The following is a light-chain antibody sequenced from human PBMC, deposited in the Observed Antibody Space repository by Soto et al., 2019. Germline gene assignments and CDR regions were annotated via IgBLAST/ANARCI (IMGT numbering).Light chain of an antibody. CDR3: QQYGGSPPWT. V-gene: IGKV3-20*01. CDR2: DAS. Sequence: EIVLTQSPGTLSLSPGERATLSCRASQSVSGNYLAWYRQKPGQAPRLLIYDASSRATGITDRFSGSGSATDFTLTISRLEPEDVTVYYCQQYGGSPPWTFGQGTKVEIK. CDR1: QSVSGNY. J-gene: IGKJ1*01.